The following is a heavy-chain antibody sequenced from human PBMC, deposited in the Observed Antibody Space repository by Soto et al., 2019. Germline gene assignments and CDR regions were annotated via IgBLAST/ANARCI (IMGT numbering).Heavy chain of an antibody. D-gene: IGHD6-19*01. J-gene: IGHJ4*02. CDR2: ISSSSSYI. CDR1: GFTFSSYS. V-gene: IGHV3-21*01. Sequence: EVQLVESGGGLVKPGGSLRLSCAASGFTFSSYSMNWVRQAPGKGLEWVSSISSSSSYIYYADSVKGRFTISRDNAKNSLYLQMNSLRAEDTAVYYCEREGRAGPLPEDYWGQGTLVTVSS. CDR3: EREGRAGPLPEDY.